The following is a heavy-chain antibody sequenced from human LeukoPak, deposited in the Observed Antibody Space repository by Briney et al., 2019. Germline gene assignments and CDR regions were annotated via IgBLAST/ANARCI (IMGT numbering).Heavy chain of an antibody. D-gene: IGHD3-16*02. J-gene: IGHJ4*03. CDR2: TGGLGGST. V-gene: IGHV3-23*01. Sequence: GGSLRLSCAASGFTFSSHAIGWVRQAPGKWLEWVSATGGLGGSTYYAGSVKGRFTISRDNSRNTPYLQMDGLRADDTAVYYCARDAGVVAVHYFDHWGHGTLATVSS. CDR3: ARDAGVVAVHYFDH. CDR1: GFTFSSHA.